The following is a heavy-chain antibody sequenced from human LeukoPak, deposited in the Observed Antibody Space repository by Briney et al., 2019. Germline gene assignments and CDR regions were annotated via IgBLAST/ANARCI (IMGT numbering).Heavy chain of an antibody. CDR1: GYSFTNYG. J-gene: IGHJ3*02. D-gene: IGHD2-8*01. CDR3: ARDYYTNGVCYDAFDI. V-gene: IGHV1-18*01. Sequence: ASVKVSCKTSGYSFTNYGLTWVRQAPGQGLEWMGWISPYNDNTNYAQKFQGRVTMTTDTSTRTAYMELRSLRSDDTAVYYCARDYYTNGVCYDAFDIWGQGTLVTVSS. CDR2: ISPYNDNT.